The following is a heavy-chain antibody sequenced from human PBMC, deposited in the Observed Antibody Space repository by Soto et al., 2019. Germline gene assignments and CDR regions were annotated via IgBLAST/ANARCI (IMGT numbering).Heavy chain of an antibody. CDR1: GFTFSSYG. Sequence: GGSLRLSCAASGFTFSSYGMHWVRQAPGKGLEWVAVISYDGSNKYYADSVKGRFTISRDNSKNTLYLQMSSLRAEDTAVYYCAKDLSSSWPFDYYYGMDVWGQGTTVTVSS. J-gene: IGHJ6*02. CDR3: AKDLSSSWPFDYYYGMDV. D-gene: IGHD6-13*01. V-gene: IGHV3-30*18. CDR2: ISYDGSNK.